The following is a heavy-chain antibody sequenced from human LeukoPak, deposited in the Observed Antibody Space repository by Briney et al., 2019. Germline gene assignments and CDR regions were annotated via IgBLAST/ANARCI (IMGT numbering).Heavy chain of an antibody. J-gene: IGHJ2*01. Sequence: PGGSLTLSCAASGFTFSSYDMHWVRQATGKGLEWVSAIGTAGDPYYPGSVKGRFTISRENAKNSLYLQMNSLRAGDTAVYYCARDALRGYFDLWGRGTLVTVSS. CDR2: IGTAGDP. CDR3: ARDALRGYFDL. CDR1: GFTFSSYD. V-gene: IGHV3-13*05.